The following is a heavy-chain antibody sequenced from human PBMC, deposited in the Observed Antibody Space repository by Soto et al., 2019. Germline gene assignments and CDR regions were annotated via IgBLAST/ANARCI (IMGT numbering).Heavy chain of an antibody. D-gene: IGHD4-17*01. V-gene: IGHV1-69*13. CDR3: ARPQPTVVSQKAYHYGMDG. J-gene: IGHJ6*02. Sequence: SVKVSCKASGGTFSSYAISWVRQAPGQGLEWMGGIIPIFGTANYAQKFQGRVTITADESTSTAYMELSSLRSEDTAVYYCARPQPTVVSQKAYHYGMDGWGQGTTVTGSS. CDR2: IIPIFGTA. CDR1: GGTFSSYA.